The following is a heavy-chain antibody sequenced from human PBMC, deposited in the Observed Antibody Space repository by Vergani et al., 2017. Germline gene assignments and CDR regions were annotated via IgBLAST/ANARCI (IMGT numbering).Heavy chain of an antibody. CDR1: GGSISSSSYY. J-gene: IGHJ5*02. CDR2: IYYSGST. CDR3: ARHADVAAAGP. V-gene: IGHV4-39*01. Sequence: QLQLQESGPGLVKPSETLSLTCTVSGGSISSSSYYWGWIRQPPGKGLEWIGSIYYSGSTYYNPSLKSRVTISVDTSKNQFSLKLSSVTAADTAVYYCARHADVAAAGPWGQGTLVTVCS. D-gene: IGHD6-13*01.